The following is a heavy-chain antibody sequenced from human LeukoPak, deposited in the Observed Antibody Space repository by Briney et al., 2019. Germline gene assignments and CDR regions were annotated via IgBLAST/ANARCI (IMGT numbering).Heavy chain of an antibody. CDR3: AEEESGYDSRYYGMDV. CDR2: ITYDGSNK. J-gene: IGHJ6*02. CDR1: GFTFSSYG. V-gene: IGHV3-30*18. Sequence: SGRSLRLSCAASGFTFSSYGMHWVRQAPGKGLEWVAVITYDGSNKYYADSVKGRFTISRDNSKNTLYLQMNSLRAEDTAVYYCAEEESGYDSRYYGMDVWGQGTTVTVSS. D-gene: IGHD5-12*01.